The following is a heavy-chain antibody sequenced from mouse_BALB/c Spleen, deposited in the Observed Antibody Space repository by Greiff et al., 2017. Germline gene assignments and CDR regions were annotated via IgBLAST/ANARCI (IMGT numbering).Heavy chain of an antibody. CDR2: IRNKANGYTT. J-gene: IGHJ4*01. Sequence: VQLKESGGGLVQPGGSLRLSCATSGFTFTDYYMSWVRQPPGKALEWLGFIRNKANGYTTEYSASVKGRFTISRDNSQSILYLQMNTLRAEDSATYYCARGYDYYAMDYWGQGTSVTVSS. CDR1: GFTFTDYY. CDR3: ARGYDYYAMDY. V-gene: IGHV7-3*02.